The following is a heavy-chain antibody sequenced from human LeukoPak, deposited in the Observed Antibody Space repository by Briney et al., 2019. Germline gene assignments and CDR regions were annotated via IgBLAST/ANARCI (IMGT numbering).Heavy chain of an antibody. J-gene: IGHJ4*02. D-gene: IGHD3-16*01. V-gene: IGHV1-69*05. CDR1: GYTFTSYD. CDR3: ARVKGALLFDY. CDR2: IIPIFGTA. Sequence: SVKVSCKASGYTFTSYDINWVRQATGQGLEWMGGIIPIFGTANYAQKFQGRVTITTDESTSTAYMELSSLRSEDTAVYYCARVKGALLFDYWGQGTLVTVSS.